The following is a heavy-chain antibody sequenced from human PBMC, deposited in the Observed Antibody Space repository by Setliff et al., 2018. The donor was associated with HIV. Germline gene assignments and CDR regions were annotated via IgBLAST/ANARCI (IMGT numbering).Heavy chain of an antibody. V-gene: IGHV4-34*01. Sequence: PSETLSLTCAVYGGSFSGYWRWIRQSPGKGLVWHGEINHSGNTHYDPSLKSRLTISIDTSKKQFSLKLTSVTAADAAIYYCVASSSWSCRLNYWGQGTLVNVSS. D-gene: IGHD2-2*01. CDR3: VASSSWSCRLNY. CDR1: GGSFSGY. CDR2: INHSGNT. J-gene: IGHJ4*02.